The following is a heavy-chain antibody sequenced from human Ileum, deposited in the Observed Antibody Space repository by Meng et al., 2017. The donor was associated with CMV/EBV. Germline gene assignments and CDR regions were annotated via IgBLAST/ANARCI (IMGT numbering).Heavy chain of an antibody. D-gene: IGHD2-2*01. Sequence: GESLKISCVASGFTFNNFPIHWVRQAPGKGLEWVANIKGDGSAKYSADSVKGRFTIARDNAKWTLYLQMTSLRVEDTAVYYCAKWVVPPGVGYGLDVWGQGTAVTVSS. CDR3: AKWVVPPGVGYGLDV. V-gene: IGHV3-7*01. J-gene: IGHJ6*02. CDR1: GFTFNNFP. CDR2: IKGDGSAK.